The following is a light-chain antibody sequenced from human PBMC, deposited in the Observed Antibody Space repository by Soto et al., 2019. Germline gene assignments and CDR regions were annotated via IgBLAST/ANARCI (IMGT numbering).Light chain of an antibody. CDR1: SSDVATYNR. CDR3: CSYTTTGTFV. V-gene: IGLV2-23*02. Sequence: QSALTQPASVSGSPGQSITITCTGTSSDVATYNRVSWYQHHPGKAPKLLISEVIKRPSGVSSRFSGSKSGNTASLTISGLQAEDEAAYYCCSYTTTGTFVFGSGTKVTVL. CDR2: EVI. J-gene: IGLJ1*01.